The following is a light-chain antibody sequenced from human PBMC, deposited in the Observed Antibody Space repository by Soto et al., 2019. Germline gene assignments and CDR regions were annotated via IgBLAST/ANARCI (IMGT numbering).Light chain of an antibody. CDR3: KRSYTPLPWT. Sequence: IQMTHSPSSLSASVVDRVTISCRASQSISSYLNWYQQKPGTAPRLLIYRASSVKSGVPPRFSGSGSGRDFTLTISSLRPAAIAPYFCKRSYTPLPWTFAQGTKVDIK. J-gene: IGKJ1*01. V-gene: IGKV1-39*01. CDR1: QSISSY. CDR2: RAS.